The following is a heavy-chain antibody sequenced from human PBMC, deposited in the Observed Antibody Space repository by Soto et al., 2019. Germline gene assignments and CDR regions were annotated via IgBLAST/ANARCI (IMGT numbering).Heavy chain of an antibody. J-gene: IGHJ3*02. CDR1: GFTFSSYG. CDR2: ISYDGSNK. V-gene: IGHV3-30*18. CDR3: AKGKGVLWWLHDAFDI. Sequence: QVQLVESGGGVVQPGRSLRLSCAASGFTFSSYGMHWVRQAPGKGLEWVAVISYDGSNKYYADSVKGRFTISRDNSKNTLYLQMNSLRAEDTAVYYCAKGKGVLWWLHDAFDIWGQGTMITVSS. D-gene: IGHD2-21*01.